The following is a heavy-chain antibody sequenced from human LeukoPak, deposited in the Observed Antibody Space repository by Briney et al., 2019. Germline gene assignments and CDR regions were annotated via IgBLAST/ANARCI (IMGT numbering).Heavy chain of an antibody. CDR1: GGSISSSSYY. J-gene: IGHJ5*02. V-gene: IGHV4-39*01. CDR2: IYYSGST. CDR3: ARQGRYYYDSSPEGFDP. D-gene: IGHD3-22*01. Sequence: PSETLSLTCTVSGGSISSSSYYWGWIRQPPGKGLEWIGSIYYSGSTYYNPSLKSRVTISVDTSKNQFSLKLSSVTAADTAVYYCARQGRYYYDSSPEGFDPWGQGTLVTVSS.